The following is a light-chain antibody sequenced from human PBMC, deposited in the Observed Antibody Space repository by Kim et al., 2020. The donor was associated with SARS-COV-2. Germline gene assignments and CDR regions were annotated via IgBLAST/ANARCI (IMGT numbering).Light chain of an antibody. V-gene: IGLV6-57*04. CDR2: EDN. CDR1: SGSIASSY. J-gene: IGLJ1*01. Sequence: NFMLTQPHSVSGSPGKTVTISCTRSSGSIASSYVQWYQQRPGSAPTSVIYEDNQRPSGVPDRFSASIDSSSNSASLTISGLQTEDEADYYCLSYDTTNPLYVFGTGTKVTVL. CDR3: LSYDTTNPLYV.